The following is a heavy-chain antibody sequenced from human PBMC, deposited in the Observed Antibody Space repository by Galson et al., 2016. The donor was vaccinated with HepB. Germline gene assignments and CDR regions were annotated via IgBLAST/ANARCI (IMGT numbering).Heavy chain of an antibody. CDR2: MHPDGSLR. D-gene: IGHD7-27*01. J-gene: IGHJ3*02. V-gene: IGHV3-7*01. CDR3: ARDPSWGALDS. CDR1: GFPFSTSW. Sequence: SLRLSCAASGFPFSTSWLAWVRQGPAGKKLEWVALMHPDGSLRFYGDSVKGRFTVSRDNAENSGYLEMNSLRDEDAASYFCARDPSWGALDSWGPGTTVTVSS.